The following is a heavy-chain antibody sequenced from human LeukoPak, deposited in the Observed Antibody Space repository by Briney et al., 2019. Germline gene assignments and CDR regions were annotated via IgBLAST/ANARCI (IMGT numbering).Heavy chain of an antibody. J-gene: IGHJ6*04. CDR3: AKTGVVVAANPYYGMDV. Sequence: GGSLRLSCAASGFDVTSTYMSWVRQAPGKGLEWVSAISGSGGSTYYADSVKGRFTISRDNSKNTLYLQMNSLRAEDTAVYYCAKTGVVVAANPYYGMDVWGKGTTVTVSS. CDR1: GFDVTSTY. D-gene: IGHD2-15*01. V-gene: IGHV3-23*01. CDR2: ISGSGGST.